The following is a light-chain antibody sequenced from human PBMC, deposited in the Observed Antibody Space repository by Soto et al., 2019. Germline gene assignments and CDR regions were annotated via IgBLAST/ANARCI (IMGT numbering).Light chain of an antibody. CDR3: AAWDDSLNGVV. CDR1: SSNIGSNT. V-gene: IGLV1-44*01. Sequence: QSVLTQPPSASGTPGQRVTISCSGSSSNIGSNTVTWYQQLPGTAPKLLIFNNNQRPSGVPDRFSGSKSGTSASLAVSGLQSEDEADYYCAAWDDSLNGVVLGGGTKLTV. J-gene: IGLJ2*01. CDR2: NNN.